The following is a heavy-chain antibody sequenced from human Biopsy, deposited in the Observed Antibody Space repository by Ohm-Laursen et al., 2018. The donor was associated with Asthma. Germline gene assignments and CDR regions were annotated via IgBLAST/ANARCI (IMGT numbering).Heavy chain of an antibody. V-gene: IGHV4-30-4*01. D-gene: IGHD6-19*01. CDR3: ARASVAASSNWFDP. CDR1: GASIKTDDHY. CDR2: IHYSGST. J-gene: IGHJ5*02. Sequence: QTLSLTCAVSGASIKTDDHYWSWLRQPPGKGLEWFGFIHYSGSTSYNPSLKGGVTISVDTSKGQFSLKLSSVTAADTAVYYCARASVAASSNWFDPWGQGTLVTVSS.